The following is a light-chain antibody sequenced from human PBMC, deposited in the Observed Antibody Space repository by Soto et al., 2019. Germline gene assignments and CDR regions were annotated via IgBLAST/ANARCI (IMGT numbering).Light chain of an antibody. Sequence: DIQMTQSPSFLSASVGDRVTITCRASQAISNYLNWYQQKPGKAPNLLIFGAKTLQSGVPSRFSGSGYGTDFTLTITTLQPEDVVIYYCQQCHATPLTVGQGTRLDI. V-gene: IGKV1-39*01. CDR2: GAK. J-gene: IGKJ5*01. CDR3: QQCHATPLT. CDR1: QAISNY.